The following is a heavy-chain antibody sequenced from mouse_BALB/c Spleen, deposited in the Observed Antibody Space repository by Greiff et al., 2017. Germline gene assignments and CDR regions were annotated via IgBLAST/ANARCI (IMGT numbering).Heavy chain of an antibody. D-gene: IGHD2-3*01. CDR1: GFNIKDTY. CDR2: IDPANGNT. CDR3: APYDESPMDY. J-gene: IGHJ4*01. V-gene: IGHV14-3*02. Sequence: VQLQQSGAELVKPGASVKLSCTASGFNIKDTYMHWVKQRPEQGLEWIGRIDPANGNTKYDPKFQGKATITADTSSNTAYLQLSSLTAEDTAVYCCAPYDESPMDYWGQGTSVTVSS.